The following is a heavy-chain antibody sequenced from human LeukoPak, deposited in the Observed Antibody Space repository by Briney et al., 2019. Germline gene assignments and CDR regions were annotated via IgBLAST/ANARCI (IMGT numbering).Heavy chain of an antibody. CDR2: IYTSGST. V-gene: IGHV4-4*07. CDR3: ARGAYYYDSSGYYYDYYYYYMDV. Sequence: ASETLSLTCTVSGGSISSYYWSWLRQPAGKGLEWIGRIYTSGSTNYNPSLKSRVTMSVDTSKNQFSLKLSSVTAADTAVYYCARGAYYYDSSGYYYDYYYYYMDVWGKGTTVTVSS. D-gene: IGHD3-22*01. CDR1: GGSISSYY. J-gene: IGHJ6*03.